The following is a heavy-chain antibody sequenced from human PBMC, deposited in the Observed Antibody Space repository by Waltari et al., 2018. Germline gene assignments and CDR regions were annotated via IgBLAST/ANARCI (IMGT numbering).Heavy chain of an antibody. CDR1: GDSINNHH. V-gene: IGHV4-59*08. CDR3: ASLYCSCGSCYSAEYFQH. J-gene: IGHJ1*01. D-gene: IGHD2-15*01. Sequence: QVQLQESGPGLVKPSETLSLTCTVSGDSINNHHWAWIRQPPGKGLEWIGYAYYTGRTNINPSLRSRHTISVDTSKNQFSLKLSAVTAADTAVYYCASLYCSCGSCYSAEYFQHWGQGTLVTVSS. CDR2: AYYTGRT.